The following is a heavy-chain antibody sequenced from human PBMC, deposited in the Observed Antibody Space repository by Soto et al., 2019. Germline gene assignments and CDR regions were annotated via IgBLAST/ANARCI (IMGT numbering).Heavy chain of an antibody. Sequence: GDSLKISCKGSGYSFTNYWIGWVRQMPGKGLEWMGIIYPGDSNTRYSPSFQGQVTISADKSISTAYLQWSSLKASDTAMYYCARHTEEDYDSSGYPPFDYWVQVNLVRVCS. CDR3: ARHTEEDYDSSGYPPFDY. J-gene: IGHJ4*02. V-gene: IGHV5-51*01. CDR1: GYSFTNYW. D-gene: IGHD3-22*01. CDR2: IYPGDSNT.